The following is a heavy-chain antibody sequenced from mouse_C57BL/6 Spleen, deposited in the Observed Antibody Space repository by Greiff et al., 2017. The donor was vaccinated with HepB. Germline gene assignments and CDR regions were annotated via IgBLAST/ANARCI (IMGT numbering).Heavy chain of an antibody. CDR2: INPNYGTT. CDR1: GYSFTDYN. V-gene: IGHV1-39*01. J-gene: IGHJ1*03. Sequence: VHVKQSGPELVKPGASVKISCKASGYSFTDYNMHWVKQSNGKSLEWIGVINPNYGTTSYNQKFKGKATLTVDQSSSTAYMQLNSLTSEDSAVYYCARGETYGYFDVWGTGTTVTVSS. CDR3: ARGETYGYFDV.